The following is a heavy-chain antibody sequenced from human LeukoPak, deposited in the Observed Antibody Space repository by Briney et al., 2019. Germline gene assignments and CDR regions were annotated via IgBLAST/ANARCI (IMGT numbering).Heavy chain of an antibody. V-gene: IGHV4-39*01. CDR3: ARSHSPGIAVANNWFDL. CDR1: GGSISSSSYY. D-gene: IGHD6-19*01. CDR2: NYYSGST. J-gene: IGHJ5*02. Sequence: SETLSLTCTVSGGSISSSSYYWGWIRQPPGKGLEWIGRNYYSGSTYYNPSLKSRVTISVDTSKNQFSLKLSSVTAADTAVYYCARSHSPGIAVANNWFDLWGQGTLVTVSS.